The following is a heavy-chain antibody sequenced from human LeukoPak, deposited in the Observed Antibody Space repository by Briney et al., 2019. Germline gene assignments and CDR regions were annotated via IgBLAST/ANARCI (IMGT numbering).Heavy chain of an antibody. V-gene: IGHV3-23*01. D-gene: IGHD4-17*01. J-gene: IGHJ4*02. CDR1: GGSISSYY. CDR3: AKDTLTYDYGDHHH. CDR2: IRGSGDST. Sequence: ETLSLTCTVSGGSISSYYWSWVRQAPGKGLEWVSAIRGSGDSTYYADSVKGRFTISRDNSKNTLYLQMNSLRAEDTAIYYCAKDTLTYDYGDHHHWGQGTLVTVSS.